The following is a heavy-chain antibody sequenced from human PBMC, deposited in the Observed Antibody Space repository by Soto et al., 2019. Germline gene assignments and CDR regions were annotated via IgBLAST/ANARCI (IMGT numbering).Heavy chain of an antibody. CDR1: GFTFSSYG. V-gene: IGHV3-30*18. Sequence: QVQLVESGGGVVQPGRSLRLSCAASGFTFSSYGMHWVRQAPGKGLEWVAVISYDGSNKYYADSVKGRFTISRDNSKNTLYLQMNSLRAEDTAVYYCAKGGQQLVRGGLDYWGQGTLVTVSS. D-gene: IGHD6-13*01. CDR2: ISYDGSNK. J-gene: IGHJ4*02. CDR3: AKGGQQLVRGGLDY.